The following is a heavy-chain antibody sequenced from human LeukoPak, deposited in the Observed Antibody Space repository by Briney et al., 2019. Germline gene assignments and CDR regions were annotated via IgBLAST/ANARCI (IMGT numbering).Heavy chain of an antibody. J-gene: IGHJ4*02. Sequence: GGSLRLSCAASGFTLTNYWMSWVRQAPGKGLEWAANLNEDGNKKYYVGSVKGRFTISRDNAKNSLYLQLDSLRAGDTAVYYCARDGRDGFIDYWGQGTLVTVSP. CDR3: ARDGRDGFIDY. V-gene: IGHV3-7*01. CDR2: LNEDGNKK. D-gene: IGHD5-24*01. CDR1: GFTLTNYW.